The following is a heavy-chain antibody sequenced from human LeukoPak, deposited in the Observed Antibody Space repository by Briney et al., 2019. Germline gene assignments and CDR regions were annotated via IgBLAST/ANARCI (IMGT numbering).Heavy chain of an antibody. Sequence: SETLSLTFTVSGGSISSSSYYWGWIRQPPGKGLEWIGSIYYSGSTYYNPSLKSRVTISVDTSKNQFSLKLTFVTAADTAVYYCARGVDYDYVWGSYRLHYFDYWGQGTLVTVSS. CDR3: ARGVDYDYVWGSYRLHYFDY. CDR1: GGSISSSSYY. CDR2: IYYSGST. V-gene: IGHV4-39*07. J-gene: IGHJ4*02. D-gene: IGHD3-16*02.